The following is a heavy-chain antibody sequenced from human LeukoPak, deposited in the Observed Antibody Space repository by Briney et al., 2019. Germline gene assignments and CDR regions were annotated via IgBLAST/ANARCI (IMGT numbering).Heavy chain of an antibody. J-gene: IGHJ4*02. D-gene: IGHD5-18*01. V-gene: IGHV3-30*18. CDR2: ISYDGSNK. Sequence: GGSLRLSCVASGFPFSSYGMHWVRQAPGKGLEWVAAISYDGSNKYYADSVKGRFTISRDNSKNTLYLQMNSLRAEDTAVYYCAKEALGGYSYGYWYYFDYWGQGTLVTVSS. CDR1: GFPFSSYG. CDR3: AKEALGGYSYGYWYYFDY.